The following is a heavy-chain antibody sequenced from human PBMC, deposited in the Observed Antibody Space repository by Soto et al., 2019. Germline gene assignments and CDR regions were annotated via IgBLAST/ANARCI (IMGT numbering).Heavy chain of an antibody. V-gene: IGHV1-69*13. Sequence: SVKVSCKSSGGTFNSFAFSWVRLAPGEGLEWMGGLIVILGSTNYAQKFEGRVTITADEASSTAYMEVSDLRSEDTALYFCASGYYDSSGYSIDYWGQGTQVTVS. J-gene: IGHJ4*02. D-gene: IGHD3-22*01. CDR1: GGTFNSFA. CDR2: LIVILGST. CDR3: ASGYYDSSGYSIDY.